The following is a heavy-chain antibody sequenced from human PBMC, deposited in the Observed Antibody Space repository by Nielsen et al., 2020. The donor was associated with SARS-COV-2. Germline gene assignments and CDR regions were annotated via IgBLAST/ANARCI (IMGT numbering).Heavy chain of an antibody. Sequence: GESLKISCAASGFTFSSFGMHWVRQAPGKGLEWVAFIWYDGGNKYYADSVKGRFIISRDNSRNTMFLQMSSLRVEDTAVYYCARPPLNGAGLIDTWGQGTQVTVSS. D-gene: IGHD3-10*01. CDR2: IWYDGGNK. J-gene: IGHJ5*02. CDR3: ARPPLNGAGLIDT. V-gene: IGHV3-30*02. CDR1: GFTFSSFG.